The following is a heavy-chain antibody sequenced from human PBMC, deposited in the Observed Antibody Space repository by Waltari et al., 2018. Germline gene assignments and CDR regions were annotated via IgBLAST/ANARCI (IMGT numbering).Heavy chain of an antibody. CDR1: GGSTSSSSYY. CDR3: AVQGDYRDAFDI. J-gene: IGHJ3*02. V-gene: IGHV4-39*07. D-gene: IGHD4-17*01. Sequence: QLRLQESGPGLVKPSETLSLTCTVSGGSTSSSSYYCGWIRQPPGKGLEWIGMIYYCGCDTTDPPPKSGDTISADTTTIQSAQKQSSRTDADTAAYYCAVQGDYRDAFDIWGQGTMVTVSS. CDR2: IYYCGCD.